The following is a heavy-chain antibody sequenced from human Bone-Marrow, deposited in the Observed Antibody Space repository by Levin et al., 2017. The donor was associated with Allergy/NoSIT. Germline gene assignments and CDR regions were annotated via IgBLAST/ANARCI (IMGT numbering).Heavy chain of an antibody. CDR1: GFTFSDWD. CDR3: TRDPGGDEDFDY. J-gene: IGHJ4*02. V-gene: IGHV3-69-1*01. D-gene: IGHD3-16*01. CDR2: LTTSSGTS. Sequence: GGSLRLSCEASGFTFSDWDMNWVRQAPGKELEWLSFLTTSSGTSLYADSVKGRFTVSRDNARSSLYLQMNSLRADDTAIYYCTRDPGGDEDFDYWGQGTLVTVSS.